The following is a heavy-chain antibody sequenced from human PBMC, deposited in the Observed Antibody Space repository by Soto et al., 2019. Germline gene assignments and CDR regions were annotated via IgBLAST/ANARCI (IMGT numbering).Heavy chain of an antibody. Sequence: QVQLQESGPGLVKPSETLSLTCTVSGDYISSHYWSWIRQPPGKGLEWIGYVYHSGKTDSNPSLKSRVPISTETSKNQSSLSLTSVTAADAAVYYCARPKGIAPANWYFDRWGRGPLVTVSS. V-gene: IGHV4-59*08. D-gene: IGHD6-13*01. CDR3: ARPKGIAPANWYFDR. J-gene: IGHJ2*01. CDR1: GDYISSHY. CDR2: VYHSGKT.